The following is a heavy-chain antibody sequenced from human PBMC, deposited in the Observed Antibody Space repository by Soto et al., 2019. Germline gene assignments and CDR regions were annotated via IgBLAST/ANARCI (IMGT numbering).Heavy chain of an antibody. Sequence: GGSLRLSCAASGFTVSSNYMSWVRQAPGKGLEWGSVIYSGGSTYYADSVKVRFTISRDNSKNTLYLQMNSLRAEDTAVYYCAREPTTRLLAFDIWGQGTMVTVSS. D-gene: IGHD3-22*01. CDR1: GFTVSSNY. CDR3: AREPTTRLLAFDI. J-gene: IGHJ3*02. V-gene: IGHV3-53*01. CDR2: IYSGGST.